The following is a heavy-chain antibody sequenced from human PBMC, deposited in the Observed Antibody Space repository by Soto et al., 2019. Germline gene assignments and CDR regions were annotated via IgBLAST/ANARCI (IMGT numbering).Heavy chain of an antibody. CDR3: ARERSLRFGEFPPNPFDV. Sequence: EVQLVESGGGLIQPGGSLRLACAASGFTVSDNYMNWVRQAPGKGLEWVSVIYSGGATKYADSVRGRFTISRDNAKNTVYLQINSLLAEDPPVYYCARERSLRFGEFPPNPFDVWAKGTMVTVSS. CDR1: GFTVSDNY. D-gene: IGHD3-10*01. J-gene: IGHJ3*01. V-gene: IGHV3-53*01. CDR2: IYSGGAT.